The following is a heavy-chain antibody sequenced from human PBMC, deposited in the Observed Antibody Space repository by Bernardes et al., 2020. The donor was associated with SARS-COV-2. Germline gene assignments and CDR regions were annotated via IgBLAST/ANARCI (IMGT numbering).Heavy chain of an antibody. CDR2: IYYSGST. CDR3: ARALRITIFGVVSNFDY. Sequence: SEPLYLTCTVSGGSISSGGYYWSWLLQHPGKGLEWIGYIYYSGSTYYNPSLKSRVTISVDTSKNQFSLKLSSVTAADTAVYYCARALRITIFGVVSNFDYWGQGTLVTVSS. V-gene: IGHV4-31*03. D-gene: IGHD3-3*01. J-gene: IGHJ4*02. CDR1: GGSISSGGYY.